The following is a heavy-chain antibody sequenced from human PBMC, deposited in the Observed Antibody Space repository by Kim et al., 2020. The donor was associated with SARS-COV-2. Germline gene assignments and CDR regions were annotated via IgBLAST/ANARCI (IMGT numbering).Heavy chain of an antibody. Sequence: QKFQGRVTMTRDTSISTAYMELSRLRSDDTAVYYCARAAPLKGSSWYLDYWGQGTLVTVSS. J-gene: IGHJ4*02. V-gene: IGHV1-2*02. CDR3: ARAAPLKGSSWYLDY. D-gene: IGHD6-13*01.